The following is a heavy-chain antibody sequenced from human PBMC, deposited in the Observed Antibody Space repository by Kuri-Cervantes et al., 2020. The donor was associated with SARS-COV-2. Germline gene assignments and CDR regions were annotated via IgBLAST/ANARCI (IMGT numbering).Heavy chain of an antibody. CDR1: GGTFSSYA. CDR2: IIPILGTA. V-gene: IGHV1-69*04. CDR3: ARDQASSSSEIPAFDI. D-gene: IGHD6-6*01. J-gene: IGHJ3*02. Sequence: SVKVSCKASGGTFSSYAISWVRQAPGQGLEWMGRIIPILGTANYAQKFQGRVTITADKSTSTAYMELSSLRSEDTAVYYCARDQASSSSEIPAFDIWGQGTMVTVSS.